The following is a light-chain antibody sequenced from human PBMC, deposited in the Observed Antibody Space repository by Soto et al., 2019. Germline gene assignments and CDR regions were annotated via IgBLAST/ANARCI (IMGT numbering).Light chain of an antibody. CDR1: QGISSY. J-gene: IGKJ3*01. CDR3: QQLDSYPVT. Sequence: DIQLTQSPSFLTASVGDRVTITCRASQGISSYLAWYQQKPGKAPKLLIYVVSTLQSGVPSRFSGSGSGTEFTLTTSSLQPEHFATYYCQQLDSYPVTFGPGTKVDI. CDR2: VVS. V-gene: IGKV1-9*01.